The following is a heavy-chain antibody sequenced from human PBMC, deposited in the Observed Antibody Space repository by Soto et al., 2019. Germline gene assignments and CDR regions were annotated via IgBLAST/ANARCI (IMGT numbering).Heavy chain of an antibody. CDR1: GGTFSSYA. Sequence: AASVKVSCKASGGTFSSYAISWVRQAPGQGLEWMGGIIPIFGTANYAQKFQGRVTITADESTSTAYMELSSLRSEDTAVYYCARDLPQTSYDYGVAVDPWGQGTLVTVSS. J-gene: IGHJ5*02. CDR2: IIPIFGTA. CDR3: ARDLPQTSYDYGVAVDP. V-gene: IGHV1-69*13. D-gene: IGHD4-17*01.